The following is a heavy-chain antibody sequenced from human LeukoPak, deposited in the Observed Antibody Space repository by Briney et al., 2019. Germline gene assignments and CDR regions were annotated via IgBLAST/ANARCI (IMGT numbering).Heavy chain of an antibody. CDR3: ARCGYSYGPAADY. CDR1: GGSFSGYY. D-gene: IGHD5-18*01. V-gene: IGHV4-34*01. J-gene: IGHJ4*01. Sequence: KPSETLSLTCAVYGGSFSGYYWSWIRHPPGKGLEWIGEINYSESTNYNPPLKSRVTVSVDTSKNQFFLKLSSVTAADTAVYYCARCGYSYGPAADYWGQGTLVTVSS. CDR2: INYSEST.